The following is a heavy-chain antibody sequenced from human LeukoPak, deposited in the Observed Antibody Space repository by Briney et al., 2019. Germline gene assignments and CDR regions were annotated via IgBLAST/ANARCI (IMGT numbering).Heavy chain of an antibody. Sequence: ASVKVSCKASGYTFTGYYMHWVRQAPGQGLEWMGWNNPNSGGTNYAQKLQGRVTMTTDTSTSTAYMELRSLRSDDTAVYYCARDRHGYGGNPYWGQGTLVTVSS. CDR2: NNPNSGGT. V-gene: IGHV1-2*02. J-gene: IGHJ4*02. CDR3: ARDRHGYGGNPY. CDR1: GYTFTGYY. D-gene: IGHD4-23*01.